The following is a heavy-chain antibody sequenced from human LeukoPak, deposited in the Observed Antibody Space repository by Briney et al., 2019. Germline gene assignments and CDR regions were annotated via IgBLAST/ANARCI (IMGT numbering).Heavy chain of an antibody. CDR2: IYYSGST. CDR3: ARALDSSSWFDAFDI. D-gene: IGHD6-13*01. CDR1: GGSISSYY. Sequence: SETLSLTCTVSGGSISSYYWSWIRQPPGKGLEWIGYIYYSGSTNYNPSLKSRVTISVDTSKNQFSLKLSSVTAADTAVYYCARALDSSSWFDAFDIWGQGTMVTVSS. J-gene: IGHJ3*02. V-gene: IGHV4-59*01.